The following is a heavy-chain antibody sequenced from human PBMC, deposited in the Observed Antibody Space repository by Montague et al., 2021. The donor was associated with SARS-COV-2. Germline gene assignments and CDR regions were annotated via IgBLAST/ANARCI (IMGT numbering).Heavy chain of an antibody. D-gene: IGHD6-13*01. CDR1: GFTFDDCA. Sequence: SLRLSCAASGFTFDDCAMHWVRQAPGKGLEWVSGISWNSGSIGHADSVKGRFTISRDNAKNSLYLQMNSLRAEDTALYYCAKLSSSWPVGAFDIWGQGTMVTVSS. CDR2: ISWNSGSI. CDR3: AKLSSSWPVGAFDI. V-gene: IGHV3-9*01. J-gene: IGHJ3*02.